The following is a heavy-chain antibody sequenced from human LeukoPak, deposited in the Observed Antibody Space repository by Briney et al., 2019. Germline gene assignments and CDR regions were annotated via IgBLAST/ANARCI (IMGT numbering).Heavy chain of an antibody. D-gene: IGHD2-2*01. J-gene: IGHJ4*02. CDR2: IYHSGST. CDR3: ARRYCSTTSCYFDY. V-gene: IGHV4-38-2*01. Sequence: SSETLSLTCAVSGYSINSGYYWGWIRQPPGKGLVWIGNIYHSGSTYYNPSLKSRVTISVDTSKNQFSLKLSSVTAADTAVYYCARRYCSTTSCYFDYWGQGTLVTVSS. CDR1: GYSINSGYY.